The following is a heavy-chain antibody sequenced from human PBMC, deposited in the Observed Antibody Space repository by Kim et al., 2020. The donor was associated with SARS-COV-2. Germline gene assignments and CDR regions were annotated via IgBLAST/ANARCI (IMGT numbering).Heavy chain of an antibody. CDR1: GFTFSSYA. CDR3: AKDWDDTAMVEVDGSGY. CDR2: ISGSGGST. Sequence: GGSLRLSCAASGFTFSSYAMSWVRQAPGKGLEWVSGISGSGGSTYYADSVKGRFTISRDNSKNTLYLQMNSLRAEDTAVYYCAKDWDDTAMVEVDGSGYWGQGTLVTVSS. J-gene: IGHJ4*02. V-gene: IGHV3-23*01. D-gene: IGHD5-18*01.